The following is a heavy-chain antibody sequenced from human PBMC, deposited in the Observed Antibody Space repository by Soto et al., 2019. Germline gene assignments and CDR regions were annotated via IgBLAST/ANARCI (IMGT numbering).Heavy chain of an antibody. D-gene: IGHD2-15*01. CDR1: GFTFSSYA. Sequence: PGGSLRLSCAASGFTFSSYAMHWVRQAPGKGLEWVAVISYDGSNKYYADSVKGRFTISRDNSKNTLYLQMNSLRAEDTAVYYCAREPCSDGSCSLDGMDVWGQGTTVTVSS. V-gene: IGHV3-30-3*01. J-gene: IGHJ6*02. CDR2: ISYDGSNK. CDR3: AREPCSDGSCSLDGMDV.